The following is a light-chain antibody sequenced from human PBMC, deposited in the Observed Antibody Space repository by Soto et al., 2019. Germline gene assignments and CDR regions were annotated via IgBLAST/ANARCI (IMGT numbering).Light chain of an antibody. J-gene: IGLJ1*01. Sequence: QSVLTQPPSASGTPGQRVTISCSGTISNIGSNSVNWFQQLPGTAPKLLIYGNNQRPSGVPDRFSGSKSGTSASLAISGLQSKDEADYFCSSFAGSYSPYVFGTGTKLTVL. V-gene: IGLV1-44*01. CDR3: SSFAGSYSPYV. CDR1: ISNIGSNS. CDR2: GNN.